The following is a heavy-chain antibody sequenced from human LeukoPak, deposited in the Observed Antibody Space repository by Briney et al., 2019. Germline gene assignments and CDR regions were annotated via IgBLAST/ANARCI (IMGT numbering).Heavy chain of an antibody. D-gene: IGHD3-10*01. CDR3: AKDALGGSVSYSWGTFDY. J-gene: IGHJ4*02. CDR2: ICGSGSTA. Sequence: AGSLTLTCVASGFSFSSYALSWSRRPAGKGLEWVSRICGSGSTAVYTDSVRGRFTVSRDNSKNTLYLQMNSLRDEDTAVYYCAKDALGGSVSYSWGTFDYWGQGTLVTVYS. CDR1: GFSFSSYA. V-gene: IGHV3-23*01.